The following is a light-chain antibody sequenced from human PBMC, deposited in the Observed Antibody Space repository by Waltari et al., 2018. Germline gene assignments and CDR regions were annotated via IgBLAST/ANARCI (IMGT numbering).Light chain of an antibody. Sequence: EIVMTQSPATLSLSPGERATLSCRASQSVSSSLAWYQQKPGQAPRLLIYGASSRATGIPDRVSGSGFGTDFTLTISSLEPEDVAVYYCLQRSNWWTFGQGTKVEIK. V-gene: IGKV3-15*01. J-gene: IGKJ1*01. CDR3: LQRSNWWT. CDR2: GAS. CDR1: QSVSSS.